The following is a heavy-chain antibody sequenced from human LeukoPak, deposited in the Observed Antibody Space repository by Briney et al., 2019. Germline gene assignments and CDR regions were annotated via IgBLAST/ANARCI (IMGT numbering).Heavy chain of an antibody. D-gene: IGHD3-16*02. CDR1: GFTFSDYY. CDR2: ISSSGSTI. V-gene: IGHV3-11*01. CDR3: AKQPATNYDYVWGSYRWDDY. Sequence: TGGSLRLSCAASGFTFSDYYMSWIRQAPGKGLEWVSYISSSGSTIYYADSVKGRFTISRDNAKNSVYLQMNSLRAEDTAVYYCAKQPATNYDYVWGSYRWDDYWGQGTLVTVSS. J-gene: IGHJ4*02.